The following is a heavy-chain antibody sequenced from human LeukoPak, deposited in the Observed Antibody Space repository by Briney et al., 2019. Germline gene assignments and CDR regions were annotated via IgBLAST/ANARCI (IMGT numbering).Heavy chain of an antibody. CDR1: GYTFTSYY. Sequence: VASVKVSCKASGYTFTSYYMHWVRQAPGQGLAWMGIINPSGGSTSYAQKFQGRITMTRDTSTSTVYMELSSLRSEDTAVYYCARDRVAVAGTDYYYGMDVWGQGTTVTVSS. CDR2: INPSGGST. J-gene: IGHJ6*02. V-gene: IGHV1-46*01. CDR3: ARDRVAVAGTDYYYGMDV. D-gene: IGHD6-19*01.